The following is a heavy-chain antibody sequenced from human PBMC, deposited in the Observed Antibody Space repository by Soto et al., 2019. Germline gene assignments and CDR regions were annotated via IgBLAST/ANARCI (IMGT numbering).Heavy chain of an antibody. Sequence: SVKVSCKASGYTFTSYDINWVRQATGQGLEWMGWMNPNSGNTDYAQRFQGRVTMTRNTSISTAYMELSSLRSEDTAVYYCARNYYGSGMGYYYYGMDVWGQGTTVTVSS. J-gene: IGHJ6*02. CDR2: MNPNSGNT. CDR3: ARNYYGSGMGYYYYGMDV. V-gene: IGHV1-8*01. CDR1: GYTFTSYD. D-gene: IGHD3-10*01.